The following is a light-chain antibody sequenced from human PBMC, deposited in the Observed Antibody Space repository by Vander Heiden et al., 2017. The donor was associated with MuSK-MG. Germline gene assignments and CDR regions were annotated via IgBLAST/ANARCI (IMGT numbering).Light chain of an antibody. V-gene: IGKV2D-29*01. CDR1: QSLLHSDGKTY. J-gene: IGKJ3*01. CDR2: VGS. Sequence: DIVMTQPPLSLSVTPGEPASISCRSGQSLLHSDGKTYLDWYLEKPGQPPQLLIYVGSNRFSGVPDRFSGSGSGTDFTLKISRVEAEDVGVYYCMQSIQYPVTFGAGTKVDIK. CDR3: MQSIQYPVT.